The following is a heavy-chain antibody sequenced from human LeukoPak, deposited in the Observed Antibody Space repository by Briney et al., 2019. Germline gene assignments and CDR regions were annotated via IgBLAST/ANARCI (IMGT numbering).Heavy chain of an antibody. Sequence: SETLSLTCTVSGGSISSSSYYWGWIRQPPGKGLEWIGSIYYSGSTYYNPSLKSRVTISVDTSKNQFSLKLSSVTAADTAVYYCARVLREEGWYFDLWGRGTLVTVSS. CDR3: ARVLREEGWYFDL. CDR2: IYYSGST. J-gene: IGHJ2*01. V-gene: IGHV4-39*01. D-gene: IGHD3-10*01. CDR1: GGSISSSSYY.